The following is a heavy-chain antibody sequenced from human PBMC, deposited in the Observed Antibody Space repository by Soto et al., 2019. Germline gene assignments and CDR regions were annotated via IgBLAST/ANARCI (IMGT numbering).Heavy chain of an antibody. V-gene: IGHV3-21*01. D-gene: IGHD3-22*01. CDR1: GFTFSSYS. CDR2: ISSSSSYI. Sequence: PGGSLRLSCAASGFTFSSYSMNWVRQAPGKGLEWVSSISSSSSYIYYADSVKGRFTISRDNAKNSLYLQMNSLRAEDTAVYYCARSSGYSNTNDYWGQGTLVTVSS. J-gene: IGHJ4*02. CDR3: ARSSGYSNTNDY.